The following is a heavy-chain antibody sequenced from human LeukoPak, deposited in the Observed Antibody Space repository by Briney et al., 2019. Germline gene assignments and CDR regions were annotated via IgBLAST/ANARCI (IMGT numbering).Heavy chain of an antibody. V-gene: IGHV4-4*07. D-gene: IGHD4-4*01. CDR2: IYASGST. Sequence: SETLSLTCTVSGGSISINNYYWSWIRQPAGKGLEWIGRIYASGSTNYNPSLKSRVTMSIDTSKNQFSLKLSSVTAADTAVYYCARGQPYSKPKYWFAPWGQGTLVTVSS. CDR3: ARGQPYSKPKYWFAP. J-gene: IGHJ5*02. CDR1: GGSISINNYY.